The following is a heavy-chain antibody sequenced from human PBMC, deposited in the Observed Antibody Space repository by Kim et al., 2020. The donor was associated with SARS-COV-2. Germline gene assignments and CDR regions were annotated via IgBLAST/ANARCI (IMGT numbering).Heavy chain of an antibody. Sequence: GGSLRLSCAASGFTFSSYGMHWVRQAPGKGLEWVAVISYDGSNKYYADSVKGRFTISRDNSKNTLYLQMNSLRAEDTAVYYCAKDSYYYDSSAYAFDILG. CDR1: GFTFSSYG. J-gene: IGHJ3*02. CDR2: ISYDGSNK. V-gene: IGHV3-30*18. CDR3: AKDSYYYDSSAYAFDI. D-gene: IGHD3-22*01.